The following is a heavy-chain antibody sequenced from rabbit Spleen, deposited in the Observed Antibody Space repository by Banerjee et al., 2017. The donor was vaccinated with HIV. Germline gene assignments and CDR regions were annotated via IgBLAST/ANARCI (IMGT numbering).Heavy chain of an antibody. CDR2: IAGSSSGFT. CDR1: GFSFSSSDY. CDR3: ARDLAGVIGWNFNL. Sequence: QSLEESGGDLVKPGASLTLTCTASGFSFSSSDYMCWVRQAPGKGLEWISCIAGSSSGFTYSATWAKGRFTISRTSSPSVTLQMTSLTAADTATYFCARDLAGVIGWNFNLWGQGTLVTVS. D-gene: IGHD4-1*01. V-gene: IGHV1S40*01. J-gene: IGHJ4*01.